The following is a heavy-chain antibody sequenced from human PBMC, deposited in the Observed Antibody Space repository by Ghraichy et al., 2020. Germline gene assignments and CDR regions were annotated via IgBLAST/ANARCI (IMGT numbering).Heavy chain of an antibody. D-gene: IGHD6-25*01. V-gene: IGHV3-49*03. J-gene: IGHJ3*01. Sequence: GGSLRLSCAASGFTFGDYAMSWFRQAPGKGLEWVGFVKSKNFGGTTSYAASVRDRVTISRDDSTSSVYLEMNSLTTVATAVYYCARGGAADVWGRGSKVTVSS. CDR3: ARGGAADV. CDR2: VKSKNFGGTT. CDR1: GFTFGDYA.